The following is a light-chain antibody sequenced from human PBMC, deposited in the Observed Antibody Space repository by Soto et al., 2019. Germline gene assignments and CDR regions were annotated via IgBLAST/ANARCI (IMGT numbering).Light chain of an antibody. Sequence: EIVMTQSPATLSVSPGERATLSCRASQSVSRNLAWYQQKPGQAPRLLIYDASNRATGVPVRFSGSGSGTDFTLTISSLEPEDFAVYYCQQRGDWPPITFGHGTRLEIK. CDR3: QQRGDWPPIT. J-gene: IGKJ5*01. V-gene: IGKV3-11*01. CDR1: QSVSRN. CDR2: DAS.